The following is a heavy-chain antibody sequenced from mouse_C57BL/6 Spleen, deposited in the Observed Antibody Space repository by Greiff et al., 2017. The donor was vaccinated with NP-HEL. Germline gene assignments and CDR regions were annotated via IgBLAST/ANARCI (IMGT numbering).Heavy chain of an antibody. V-gene: IGHV1-78*01. CDR3: ERGPGDGNYYGSSYEAWFAY. CDR1: GYTFTDHT. J-gene: IGHJ3*01. D-gene: IGHD1-1*01. Sequence: QVQLKESDAELVKPGASVKISCKVSGYTFTDHTIHWMKQRPEQGLEWIGYIYPRDGSTKYNEKFKGKATLTADKSSSTAYMQLNSLTSEDSAVYFCERGPGDGNYYGSSYEAWFAYWGQGTLVTVSA. CDR2: IYPRDGST.